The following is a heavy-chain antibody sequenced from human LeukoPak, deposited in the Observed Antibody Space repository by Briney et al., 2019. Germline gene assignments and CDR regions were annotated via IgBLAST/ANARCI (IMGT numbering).Heavy chain of an antibody. Sequence: PGGSLRLSCAASGFTFSSYAMSCVRQAPGKGLEWVSAISGSGGSTYYADSVKGRFTISRDNSKNTLYLQMNSLRAEDTAVYYCAKGGYSYGYAFDYWGQGTLVTVSS. CDR2: ISGSGGST. CDR1: GFTFSSYA. D-gene: IGHD5-18*01. J-gene: IGHJ4*02. CDR3: AKGGYSYGYAFDY. V-gene: IGHV3-23*01.